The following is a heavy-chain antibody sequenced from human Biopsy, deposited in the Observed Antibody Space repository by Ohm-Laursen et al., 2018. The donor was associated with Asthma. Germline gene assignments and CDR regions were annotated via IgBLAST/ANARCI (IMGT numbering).Heavy chain of an antibody. CDR2: IYHSGST. V-gene: IGHV4-30-2*01. D-gene: IGHD5-24*01. Sequence: PSETLSLTCAVSGGSISSGGYSWGWIRQPPGKGLEWIGYIYHSGSTYYNPSLKSRVTISVDRPKNQFSLKLSSVTAADTAVYYCARVKDGYNFDYWGQGTLVTVSS. CDR3: ARVKDGYNFDY. J-gene: IGHJ4*02. CDR1: GGSISSGGYS.